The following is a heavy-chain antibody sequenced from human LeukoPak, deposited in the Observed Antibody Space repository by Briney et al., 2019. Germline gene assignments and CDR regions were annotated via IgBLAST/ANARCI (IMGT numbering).Heavy chain of an antibody. Sequence: GGSLRLSCAPFGLTFSSYAIPWVRGAPGKGLRWVGVISYDGSDKTYADSVKGRFTISRDNSKNTLYLQMSSLRIDDTAVYYCARDSPRHCGSGRCYSGGMDVWGKGTTVTVSS. CDR1: GLTFSSYA. J-gene: IGHJ6*04. CDR2: ISYDGSDK. V-gene: IGHV3-30*04. D-gene: IGHD2-15*01. CDR3: ARDSPRHCGSGRCYSGGMDV.